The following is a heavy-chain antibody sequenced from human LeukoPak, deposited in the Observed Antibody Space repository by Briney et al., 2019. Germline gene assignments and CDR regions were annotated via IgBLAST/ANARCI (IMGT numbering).Heavy chain of an antibody. CDR1: GHSFTSYW. CDR3: ARIRLVGSSRDRFDY. D-gene: IGHD6-13*01. CDR2: IYPGDSDT. Sequence: GESLKISCKGSGHSFTSYWIGWVRQMPGKGLEWMGIIYPGDSDTRYSPSFQGQVTISADKSISTAYLQWSSLKASDTAMYYCARIRLVGSSRDRFDYWGQGTLVTVSS. V-gene: IGHV5-51*01. J-gene: IGHJ4*02.